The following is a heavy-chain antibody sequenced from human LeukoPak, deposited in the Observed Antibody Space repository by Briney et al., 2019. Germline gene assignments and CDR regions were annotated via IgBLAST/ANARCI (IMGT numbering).Heavy chain of an antibody. D-gene: IGHD3-22*01. CDR3: ARGGYYYDSSGYYPFDY. V-gene: IGHV4-31*03. J-gene: IGHJ4*02. CDR1: GGSISSGVYY. CDR2: IYYSGST. Sequence: PSETLSLTCPVSGGSISSGVYYWSWIRQHPGKGLEWIGYIYYSGSTYYNPSLKSRVTISVDTSKNQFSLKLSSVTAADTAVYYCARGGYYYDSSGYYPFDYWGQGTLVTVSS.